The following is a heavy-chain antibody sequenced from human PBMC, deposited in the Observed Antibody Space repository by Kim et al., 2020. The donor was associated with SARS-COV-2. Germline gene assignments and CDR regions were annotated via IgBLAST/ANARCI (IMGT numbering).Heavy chain of an antibody. CDR3: AKDRGSSSSVGDY. Sequence: AASVKGRFTVSRDNSKNTRYLRMNSLRAEDTAVYYCAKDRGSSSSVGDYWGQGTLVTVSS. D-gene: IGHD6-6*01. J-gene: IGHJ4*02. V-gene: IGHV3-30*02.